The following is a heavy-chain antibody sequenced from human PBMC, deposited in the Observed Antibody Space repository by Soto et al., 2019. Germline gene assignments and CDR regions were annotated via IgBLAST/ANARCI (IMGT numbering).Heavy chain of an antibody. Sequence: GSLRLACAAPGXSLGSSGLSWVRRAPGKGLEWVSSIIGSGGSAYYADYVKGRFTISRENSKNTPYLQMRSLTAEETAVYYCASSLSPAGYYYYGMNVWGQGTTGTVS. J-gene: IGHJ6*02. D-gene: IGHD2-2*01. V-gene: IGHV3-23*01. CDR1: GXSLGSSG. CDR2: IIGSGGSA. CDR3: ASSLSPAGYYYYGMNV.